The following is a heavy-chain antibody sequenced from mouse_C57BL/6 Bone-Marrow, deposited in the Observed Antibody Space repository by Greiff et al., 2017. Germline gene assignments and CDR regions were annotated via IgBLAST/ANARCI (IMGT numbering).Heavy chain of an antibody. CDR2: IYPGNSDT. D-gene: IGHD2-1*01. V-gene: IGHV1-5*01. CDR1: GYTFTSYW. J-gene: IGHJ3*01. CDR3: TRGDGNYAWFAY. Sequence: VQLQQSGTVLARPGASVKMSCKTSGYTFTSYWMHWVKQRPGQGLEWIGAIYPGNSDTSYNQKFKGKAKLTAVTSASSAYMELSSLTNEDSAVYYCTRGDGNYAWFAYWGQGTLVTVSA.